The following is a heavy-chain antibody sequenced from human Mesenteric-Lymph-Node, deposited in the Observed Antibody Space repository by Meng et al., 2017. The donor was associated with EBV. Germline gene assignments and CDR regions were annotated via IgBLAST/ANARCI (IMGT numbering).Heavy chain of an antibody. V-gene: IGHV1-46*01. CDR2: IKPSVGST. D-gene: IGHD6-13*01. Sequence: QVQLLHSGAEVLKPAATVRLSGKTTRYSFTTYNIHWVRQAPGPGLQWMGLIKPSVGSTTYAQRFQGRVTMTRDTSTSTVYMELSSLRSDDTAVYYCAKEATYSSSWYRWFDPWGQGTLVTVSS. CDR1: RYSFTTYN. CDR3: AKEATYSSSWYRWFDP. J-gene: IGHJ5*02.